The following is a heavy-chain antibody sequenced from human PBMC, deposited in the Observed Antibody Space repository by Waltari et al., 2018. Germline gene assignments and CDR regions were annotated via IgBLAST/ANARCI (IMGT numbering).Heavy chain of an antibody. J-gene: IGHJ3*02. V-gene: IGHV4-39*01. CDR3: VRHIGGGGSYHDAFDI. D-gene: IGHD1-26*01. Sequence: QLQLQESGPGLVKPSETLSLTCTVSGGSISSSSYYWGWIRQPPGKGLAWIGSIYYSVGTSYTPSLKSRAPISVDTSKTQCSLKLSSGTAADTAVYYCVRHIGGGGSYHDAFDIWGQGTMVTVSS. CDR1: GGSISSSSYY. CDR2: IYYSVGT.